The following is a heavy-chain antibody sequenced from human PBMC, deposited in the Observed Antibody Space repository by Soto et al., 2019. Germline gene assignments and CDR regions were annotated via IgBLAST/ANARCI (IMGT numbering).Heavy chain of an antibody. V-gene: IGHV4-30-4*01. J-gene: IGHJ4*02. Sequence: PSETLSLTCTVSGGSISSGGYYWSWIRQPPEKDLEWIGNIYYSGSTYYNPSLKSRVTISIDTSKNQLSLKLSSVTAADTAVYYCARLYYYDSRGYLAGVYFDYWGQGTLVTVSS. CDR3: ARLYYYDSRGYLAGVYFDY. CDR2: IYYSGST. D-gene: IGHD3-22*01. CDR1: GGSISSGGYY.